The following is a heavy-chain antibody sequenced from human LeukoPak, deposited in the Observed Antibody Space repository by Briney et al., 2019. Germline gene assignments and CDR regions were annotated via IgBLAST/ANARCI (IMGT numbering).Heavy chain of an antibody. J-gene: IGHJ4*02. Sequence: GGSLRLSCAASGLTFSSYWGNWVRQAPGKGLEWVANIEQDGSEKNYVDSVKGRFTISRDNAKNSLYLQMNSLRVEDTAVYYCVGGIGWLPDYWGQGTLVTVSS. CDR3: VGGIGWLPDY. CDR2: IEQDGSEK. D-gene: IGHD6-19*01. CDR1: GLTFSSYW. V-gene: IGHV3-7*01.